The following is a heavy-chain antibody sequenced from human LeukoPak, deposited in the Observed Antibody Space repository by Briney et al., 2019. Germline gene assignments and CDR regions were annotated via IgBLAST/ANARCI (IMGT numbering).Heavy chain of an antibody. CDR2: ISSSSSYI. Sequence: GGSLRLSCAASGFTFSSYSMNWVRQAPGKGLEWVSSISSSSSYIYYADSLKGRFTISRDNAKNSLYLQMNSLRADDTAVYYCARSIGENFDYWGQGTLVTVSS. V-gene: IGHV3-21*01. D-gene: IGHD2-8*01. CDR3: ARSIGENFDY. CDR1: GFTFSSYS. J-gene: IGHJ4*02.